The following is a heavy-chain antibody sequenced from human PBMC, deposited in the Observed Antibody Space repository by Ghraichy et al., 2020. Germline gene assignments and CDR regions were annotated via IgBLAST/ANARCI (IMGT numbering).Heavy chain of an antibody. CDR3: ARTKRNITMVQGVIQWYFDL. J-gene: IGHJ2*01. CDR2: ILPIFGVP. Sequence: SVKVSCKASGGTLSSYGVNWVRQAPGQGLEWMGGILPIFGVPNYSQRFQGRVTITAEESTDTASMELSGLKSEDTAVYYCARTKRNITMVQGVIQWYFDLWGRGTLVTVSS. D-gene: IGHD3-10*01. V-gene: IGHV1-69*13. CDR1: GGTLSSYG.